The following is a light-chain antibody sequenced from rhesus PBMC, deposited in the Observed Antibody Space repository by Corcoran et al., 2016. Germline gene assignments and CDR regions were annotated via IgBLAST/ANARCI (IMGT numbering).Light chain of an antibody. CDR2: YAN. V-gene: IGKV1-32*02. CDR3: QQGNSNPLT. Sequence: DIQMSQSPSSLSASVGDRVTITCRASQGISSYLNWYQQKPGKAPKLLIYYANILASGVPSRFSGNGSGTEITLTISSLQPEDFATYYCQQGNSNPLTFGGGTKVELK. CDR1: QGISSY. J-gene: IGKJ4*01.